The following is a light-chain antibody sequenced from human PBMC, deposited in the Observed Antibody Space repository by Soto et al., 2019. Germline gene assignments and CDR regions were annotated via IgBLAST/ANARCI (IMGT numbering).Light chain of an antibody. J-gene: IGKJ4*01. CDR3: QQSYSTST. Sequence: DIQMTQSPSSLSASVGDRVTITCRASQSISSYLNWYQQKPGKAPKLLMYAASSLQSGVPSRFSGSGSGTDFTLTISSLQPEDFATYYCQQSYSTSTFGGGTKVEIK. CDR2: AAS. V-gene: IGKV1-39*01. CDR1: QSISSY.